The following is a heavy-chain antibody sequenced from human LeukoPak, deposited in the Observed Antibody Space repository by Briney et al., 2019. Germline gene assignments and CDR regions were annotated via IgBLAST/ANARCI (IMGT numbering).Heavy chain of an antibody. CDR2: ISAYNGNT. CDR3: ARSQGSSGWYWFDP. CDR1: GYTFTSYG. D-gene: IGHD6-19*01. V-gene: IGHV1-18*01. Sequence: ASVKVSCKASGYTFTSYGISWVRQARGQGLEWMGWISAYNGNTNYAQKLQGRVTMTTDTSTSTAYMELRSLRSDDTAVYYCARSQGSSGWYWFDPWGQGTLVTVSS. J-gene: IGHJ5*02.